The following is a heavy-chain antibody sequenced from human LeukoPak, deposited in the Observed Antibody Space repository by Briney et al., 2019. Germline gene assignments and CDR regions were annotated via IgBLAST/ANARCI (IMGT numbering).Heavy chain of an antibody. CDR2: IRSKAYGGTT. J-gene: IGHJ6*02. CDR3: TRARPSYGYLYYHGMDV. D-gene: IGHD5-18*01. V-gene: IGHV3-49*04. CDR1: GFTFGDYA. Sequence: PGGSLRLSCTASGFTFGDYAMSWVRQAPGKGLEWVGFIRSKAYGGTTEYAASVKGRFTISRDDSKSIAYLQMNSLKTEDTAVYYCTRARPSYGYLYYHGMDVWGQGTTVTVSS.